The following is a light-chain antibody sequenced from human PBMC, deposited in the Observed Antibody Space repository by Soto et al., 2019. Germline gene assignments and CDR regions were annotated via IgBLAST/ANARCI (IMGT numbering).Light chain of an antibody. CDR1: QSVSSY. CDR3: QQRSNWPPVYT. CDR2: DAS. J-gene: IGKJ2*01. Sequence: EIVLTQSPDTLSLSPGERATLSCRASQSVSSYLAWYQQKPGQAPRLLIYDASNRATGIPARFSGSGSGTDFPLTISSLEPEDFAVYYCQQRSNWPPVYTFGQGTKLEIK. V-gene: IGKV3-11*01.